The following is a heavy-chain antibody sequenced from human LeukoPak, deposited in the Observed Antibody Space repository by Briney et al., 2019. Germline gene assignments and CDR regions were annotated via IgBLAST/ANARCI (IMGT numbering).Heavy chain of an antibody. CDR1: GFTFSSYA. D-gene: IGHD6-19*01. CDR3: ARGPTPYSSCWDY. Sequence: PGGSLRLSCAASGFTFSSYAMHWVRQAPGKGLEWVAVISYDGSNKYYADSVKGRFTISRDNSKNTLYLQMNSLRAEDTAVYYCARGPTPYSSCWDYWGQGTLVTVSS. CDR2: ISYDGSNK. J-gene: IGHJ4*02. V-gene: IGHV3-30*04.